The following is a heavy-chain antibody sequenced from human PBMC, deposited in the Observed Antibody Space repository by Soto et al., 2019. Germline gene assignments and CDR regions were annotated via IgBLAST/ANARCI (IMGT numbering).Heavy chain of an antibody. CDR2: MNPNSGNT. D-gene: IGHD3-3*01. Sequence: GASVNVSCKASGYTFTSYDINWVRQATGQGLEWMGWMNPNSGNTGYAQKFQGRVTMTRNTSISTAYMELSSLRSEDTAVYYCARGSGVFDFWSGYYGDYYYYYMDVWGKGTTVTVSS. CDR1: GYTFTSYD. CDR3: ARGSGVFDFWSGYYGDYYYYYMDV. V-gene: IGHV1-8*01. J-gene: IGHJ6*03.